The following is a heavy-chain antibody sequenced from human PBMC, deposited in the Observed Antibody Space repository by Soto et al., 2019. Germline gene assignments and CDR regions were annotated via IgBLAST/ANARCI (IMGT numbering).Heavy chain of an antibody. V-gene: IGHV4-31*03. J-gene: IGHJ4*02. D-gene: IGHD3-16*01. CDR1: GDSMATGGHY. Sequence: QVHLQESGPGLVRPSQTLSLTCTVSGDSMATGGHYYNWIRQVPGKGLEWIGYVYYSGATHYTPSLRARATISRDTSKNQFSLRLISVTAADTALYYCARDKDLQPTVWGFWGQGIQVTVCS. CDR3: ARDKDLQPTVWGF. CDR2: VYYSGAT.